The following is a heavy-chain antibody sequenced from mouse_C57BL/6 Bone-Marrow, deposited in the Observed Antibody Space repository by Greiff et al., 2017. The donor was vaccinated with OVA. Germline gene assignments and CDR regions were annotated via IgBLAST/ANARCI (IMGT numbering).Heavy chain of an antibody. CDR1: GYTFTSYW. D-gene: IGHD1-1*01. Sequence: QVQLQQPGTELVKPGASVKLSCKASGYTFTSYWMHWVKQRPGQGLEWIGNINPSNGGTNYNAKFKSKATLTVDKSSSTAYMQLSSLTSEDSAVYDCARGDYYGSGVDYWGQGTTLTVSS. CDR2: INPSNGGT. V-gene: IGHV1-53*01. CDR3: ARGDYYGSGVDY. J-gene: IGHJ2*01.